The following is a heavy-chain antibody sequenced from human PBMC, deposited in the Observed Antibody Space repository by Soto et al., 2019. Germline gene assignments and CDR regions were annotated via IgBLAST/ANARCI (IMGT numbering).Heavy chain of an antibody. CDR1: GFTFSSYG. J-gene: IGHJ4*02. CDR2: ISYDGSNK. CDR3: VLGSGWYILLQSFDY. Sequence: GGSLRLSCAASGFTFSSYGMHWVRQAPGKGLEWVAVISYDGSNKYYADSVKGRFTISRDNSKNTLYLQMNSLRAEDTAVYYCVLGSGWYILLQSFDYWGQGTLVTVSS. V-gene: IGHV3-30*03. D-gene: IGHD6-19*01.